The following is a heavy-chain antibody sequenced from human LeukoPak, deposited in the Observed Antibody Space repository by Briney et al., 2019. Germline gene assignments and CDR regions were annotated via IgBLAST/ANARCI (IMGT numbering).Heavy chain of an antibody. Sequence: PSETLSLTCTVSGYSITSGHYWGWIRQPPGKGVEWIASIYEGETTYYNPSLKGRLTISMDTSKNQLSLKLSSVTAADTAVYYCASNWSDFDYWGPGTLVTVSS. J-gene: IGHJ4*02. CDR2: IYEGETT. CDR3: ASNWSDFDY. D-gene: IGHD1-1*01. V-gene: IGHV4-38-2*02. CDR1: GYSITSGHY.